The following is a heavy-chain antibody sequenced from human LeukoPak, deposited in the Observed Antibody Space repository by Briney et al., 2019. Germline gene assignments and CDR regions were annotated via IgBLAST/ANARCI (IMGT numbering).Heavy chain of an antibody. CDR1: GFTFSDHY. CDR3: ARVRGSGWDSALPDY. D-gene: IGHD6-19*01. CDR2: IRKKVNSYTA. Sequence: PGGSLRLSCAASGFTFSDHYMDWVRQAPGKGLKWVGRIRKKVNSYTAEYAASVTGRFTISRDDSENSLYLQMSGLTTEDTAVYYCARVRGSGWDSALPDYWGQGTLVTVSS. V-gene: IGHV3-72*01. J-gene: IGHJ4*02.